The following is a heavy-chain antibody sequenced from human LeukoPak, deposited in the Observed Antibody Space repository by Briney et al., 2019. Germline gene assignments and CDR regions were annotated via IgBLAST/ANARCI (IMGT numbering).Heavy chain of an antibody. J-gene: IGHJ4*02. Sequence: GGSLRLSCAASGFTVSDYSMAWVRQAPGKGLEWVSAISGSGSYTDYADSVKGRFTISKDNSKNTLYMRMSSLRAEDTAVYYCARATSSGYYDYWGQGTLVTVSS. CDR1: GFTVSDYS. D-gene: IGHD3-22*01. V-gene: IGHV3-23*01. CDR2: ISGSGSYT. CDR3: ARATSSGYYDY.